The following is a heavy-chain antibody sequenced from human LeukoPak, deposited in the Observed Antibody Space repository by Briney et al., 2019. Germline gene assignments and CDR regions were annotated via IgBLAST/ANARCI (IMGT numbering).Heavy chain of an antibody. CDR1: GGSFSGYY. CDR3: ARGGYYYDFPLDY. Sequence: SETLSLTCAVYGGSFSGYYWSWIRQPPGKGLEWIGYIYYSGSTNYNPSLKSRVTISVDTSKNQFSLKLSSVTAADTAVYYCARGGYYYDFPLDYWGQGTLVTVSS. J-gene: IGHJ4*02. CDR2: IYYSGST. V-gene: IGHV4-59*01. D-gene: IGHD3-22*01.